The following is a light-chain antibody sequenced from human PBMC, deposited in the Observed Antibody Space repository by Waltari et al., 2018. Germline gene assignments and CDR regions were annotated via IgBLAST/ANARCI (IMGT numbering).Light chain of an antibody. CDR2: WAS. CDR1: QSVLYSSNNKNY. V-gene: IGKV4-1*01. Sequence: DVVMTQSPDSLAVSLGERATINCKSSQSVLYSSNNKNYLAWLQKKPGQPPKLLIDWASTRESGVPDRFSGSGSGTDFTLTISSLQAEDVAVYYCQQYYTSPQTFGQGTKLEIK. CDR3: QQYYTSPQT. J-gene: IGKJ2*01.